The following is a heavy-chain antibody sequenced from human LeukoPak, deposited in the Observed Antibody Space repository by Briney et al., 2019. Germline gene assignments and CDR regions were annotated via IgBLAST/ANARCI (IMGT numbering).Heavy chain of an antibody. CDR2: ISYDGSNK. CDR3: AKGDSGYDSSGYWVADAFDI. Sequence: PGGSLRLSCAASGFTFSSYGMLWVRQAPGKGLEWVAVISYDGSNKYYADSVKGRFTISRDNAKNTLYLQMNSLRAEDTAVYYCAKGDSGYDSSGYWVADAFDIWGQGTMVTVSS. D-gene: IGHD3-22*01. CDR1: GFTFSSYG. V-gene: IGHV3-30*18. J-gene: IGHJ3*02.